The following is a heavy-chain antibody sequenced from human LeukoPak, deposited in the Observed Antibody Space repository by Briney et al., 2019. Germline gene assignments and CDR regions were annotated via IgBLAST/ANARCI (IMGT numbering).Heavy chain of an antibody. J-gene: IGHJ4*02. V-gene: IGHV3-23*01. CDR1: GFTFSSYA. Sequence: PGGSLRLSCAASGFTFSSYAMSWVRQAPGKGLEWVSAISGGGGSTYYADSVTGRFTISRDNSKNTLWLQMNSLRAEDTAVYYCAKARVAGTLDYYFDYWGQGTLVTVSS. CDR3: AKARVAGTLDYYFDY. D-gene: IGHD6-19*01. CDR2: ISGGGGST.